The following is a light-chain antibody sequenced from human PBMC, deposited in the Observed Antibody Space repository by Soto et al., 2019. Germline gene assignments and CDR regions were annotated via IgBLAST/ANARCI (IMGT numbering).Light chain of an antibody. V-gene: IGKV1-33*01. CDR3: QQYDNLLFT. J-gene: IGKJ4*01. Sequence: DIQMTQSPSSLSASVGDRVTITCQASQDISNYLNWYQQKPGKAPKLLIYDASNLETGVPSRFSGSGSGTDFTFTISSLQPEDIATYYCQQYDNLLFTFGGGTKVEFK. CDR2: DAS. CDR1: QDISNY.